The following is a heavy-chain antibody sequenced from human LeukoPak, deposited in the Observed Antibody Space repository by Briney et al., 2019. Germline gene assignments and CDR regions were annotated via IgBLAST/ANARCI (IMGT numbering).Heavy chain of an antibody. CDR2: ISYDGSNK. J-gene: IGHJ4*02. V-gene: IGHV3-30*04. CDR3: AKDQQSGTCDY. Sequence: GGSLRLSCAASGFTFSSYAMHWVRQAPGKGLEWVAVISYDGSNKYYADSVKGRFTISRDNSKNTLYLQMNSLRAEDTAVYYCAKDQQSGTCDYWGQGTLVTVSS. CDR1: GFTFSSYA. D-gene: IGHD1-26*01.